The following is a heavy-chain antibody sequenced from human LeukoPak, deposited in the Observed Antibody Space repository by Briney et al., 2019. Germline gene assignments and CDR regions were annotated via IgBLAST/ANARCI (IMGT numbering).Heavy chain of an antibody. CDR1: GGTFSSYA. Sequence: ASVKVSCKASGGTFSSYAISWVRQAPGQGLEWMGWISAYNGNTNYAQKLQGRVTMTTDTSTSTAYMELRSLRSDDTAVYYCARDSYLVLYDSSGYEGVGFDYWGQGTLVTVSS. J-gene: IGHJ4*02. V-gene: IGHV1-18*01. CDR3: ARDSYLVLYDSSGYEGVGFDY. D-gene: IGHD3-22*01. CDR2: ISAYNGNT.